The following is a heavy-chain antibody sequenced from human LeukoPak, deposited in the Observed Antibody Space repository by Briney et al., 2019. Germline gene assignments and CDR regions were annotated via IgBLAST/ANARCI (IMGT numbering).Heavy chain of an antibody. V-gene: IGHV1-8*01. CDR3: ARGMGRTMVRGVLY. Sequence: ASVKVSCMASGYTFTSYDINWVRQATGQGREWMGWMNPNSGNTGYAQKFQGRVTMTRNTSISTAYMELSSLRSEETAVYCCARGMGRTMVRGVLYWGQGTLVTVSS. D-gene: IGHD3-10*01. CDR2: MNPNSGNT. CDR1: GYTFTSYD. J-gene: IGHJ4*02.